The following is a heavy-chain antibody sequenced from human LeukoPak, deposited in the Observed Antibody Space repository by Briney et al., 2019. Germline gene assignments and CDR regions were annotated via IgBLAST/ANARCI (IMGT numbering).Heavy chain of an antibody. V-gene: IGHV4-59*01. CDR1: GGSISSYY. CDR3: ARSDYSGSGTYTEFDAFDI. D-gene: IGHD3-10*01. J-gene: IGHJ3*02. Sequence: SETLSLTCTVSGGSISSYYWSWIRQPPGKGLEWIGYIYYTGCTSYNPSLKSRVTISMDTSKNQFSLKLSSVTAADSAVYYCARSDYSGSGTYTEFDAFDIWGQGPMVTVSS. CDR2: IYYTGCT.